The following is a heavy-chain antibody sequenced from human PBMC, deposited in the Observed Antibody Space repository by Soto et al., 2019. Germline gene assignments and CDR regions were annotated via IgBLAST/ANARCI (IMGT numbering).Heavy chain of an antibody. Sequence: QVQLQQWGAGLLKPSETLSLTCAVYGGAFSGYYWSWIRQPPGKGLEWIGEINHSGSTNYNPSLKIRVTISVDTSKNQCSLQLSSVTAADTAVYYCARGYGGNSLPFDYWGQGTLVTVSS. CDR3: ARGYGGNSLPFDY. J-gene: IGHJ4*02. CDR1: GGAFSGYY. D-gene: IGHD2-21*02. V-gene: IGHV4-34*01. CDR2: INHSGST.